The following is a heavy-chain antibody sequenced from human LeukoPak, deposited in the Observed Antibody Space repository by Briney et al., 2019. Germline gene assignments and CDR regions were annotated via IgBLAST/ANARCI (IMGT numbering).Heavy chain of an antibody. J-gene: IGHJ6*03. D-gene: IGHD1-14*01. CDR3: ARDRKYYYHMDV. CDR2: IYHSGST. V-gene: IGHV4-39*07. CDR1: GGSISSYY. Sequence: SETLSLTRTVSGGSISSYYWGWIRQPPGKGLEWIGSIYHSGSTYYNPSLKSRVTISVDTSKNQFSLRLSSLTAADTALYYCARDRKYYYHMDVWGKGTTVTVSS.